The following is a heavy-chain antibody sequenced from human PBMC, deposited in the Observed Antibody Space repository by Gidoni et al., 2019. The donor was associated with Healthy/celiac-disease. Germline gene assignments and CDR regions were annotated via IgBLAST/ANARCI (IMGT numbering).Heavy chain of an antibody. V-gene: IGHV5-51*03. Sequence: EVQLVQSGAEVKKPGESRKISCKGSGYSFTSCWIGWVRQMPGKGLEWMGIIYPGDSDTRYSPSFQGQVTISADKSISTAYLQWSSLKASDTAMYYCARGRYYDFWSGYLNWFDPWGQGTLVTVSS. D-gene: IGHD3-3*01. CDR2: IYPGDSDT. CDR3: ARGRYYDFWSGYLNWFDP. CDR1: GYSFTSCW. J-gene: IGHJ5*02.